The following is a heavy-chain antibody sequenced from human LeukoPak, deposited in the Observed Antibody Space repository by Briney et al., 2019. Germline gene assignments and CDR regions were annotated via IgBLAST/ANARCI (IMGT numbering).Heavy chain of an antibody. CDR2: MRSDGSDE. J-gene: IGHJ4*02. D-gene: IGHD1-26*01. Sequence: GGSLRLSCAASGFSFRSSAMHWVRQAPGKGLEWMAFMRSDGSDEHYADSVKGRFTISRDNSHNTLYLQMNSLHSEDTAVYYCAKDLGLQVGASPFDYWGQGTLVTVSS. CDR1: GFSFRSSA. V-gene: IGHV3-30*02. CDR3: AKDLGLQVGASPFDY.